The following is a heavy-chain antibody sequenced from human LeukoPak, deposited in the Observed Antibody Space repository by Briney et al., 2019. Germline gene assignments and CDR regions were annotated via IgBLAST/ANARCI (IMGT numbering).Heavy chain of an antibody. V-gene: IGHV7-4-1*02. J-gene: IGHJ4*02. CDR2: INTNTGNP. CDR3: GRDPRLGIRGYTYGYIDY. Sequence: ASVKVSCKASGYTFTSYGISWVRQAPGQRLEWMGWINTNTGNPTYAQGFTGRYVFSLDTSVSTAYLQISGLTADDTAVYFCGRDPRLGIRGYTYGYIDYWGQGTLVTVSS. CDR1: GYTFTSYG. D-gene: IGHD5-18*01.